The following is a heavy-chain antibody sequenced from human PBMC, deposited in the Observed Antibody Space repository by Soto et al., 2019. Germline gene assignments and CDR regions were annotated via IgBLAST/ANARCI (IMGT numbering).Heavy chain of an antibody. CDR2: IYYSGST. CDR1: GGSISSGGYY. CDR3: ARGTFDDFWSGYYPGAYYHYGMDV. Sequence: SETLSLTCTVSGGSISSGGYYWSWIRQHPGKGLEWIGYIYYSGSTYYNPSLKSRVTISVDTSKNQFSLKLSSVTAADTAVYYCARGTFDDFWSGYYPGAYYHYGMDVWGQGTTVTSP. J-gene: IGHJ6*02. V-gene: IGHV4-31*03. D-gene: IGHD3-3*01.